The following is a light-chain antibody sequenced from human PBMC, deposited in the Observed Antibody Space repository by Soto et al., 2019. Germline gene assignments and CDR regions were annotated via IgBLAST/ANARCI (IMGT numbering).Light chain of an antibody. J-gene: IGKJ1*01. V-gene: IGKV3-20*01. CDR2: GAS. CDR1: QSVTSRY. CDR3: QPYGTSSWT. Sequence: EMVLTQSPGTLSLYTGERATLSCRACQSVTSRYLAWYQQKPGQAPRLLIYGASSRATGIPDRFSGSGSGTDFTLTISRLEPEDFAVYFCQPYGTSSWTFGQGTKVDIK.